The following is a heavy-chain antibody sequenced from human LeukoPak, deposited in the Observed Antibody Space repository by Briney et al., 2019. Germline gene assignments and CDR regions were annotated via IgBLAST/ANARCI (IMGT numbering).Heavy chain of an antibody. D-gene: IGHD2-2*01. Sequence: PSETLSLTCTVSGGPISSYYWSWIRQPPGKGLEWIGYIYYSGSTNYNPSLKSRVTISVDTSKNQFSLKLSSVTAADTAAYYCARHVTRDCSSTSCLVVDYWGQGTLVTVSS. CDR1: GGPISSYY. CDR3: ARHVTRDCSSTSCLVVDY. CDR2: IYYSGST. J-gene: IGHJ4*02. V-gene: IGHV4-59*08.